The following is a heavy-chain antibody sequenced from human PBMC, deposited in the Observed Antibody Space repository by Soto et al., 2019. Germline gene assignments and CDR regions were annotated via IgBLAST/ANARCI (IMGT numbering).Heavy chain of an antibody. CDR1: GGSISSNY. CDR2: VYNSGST. Sequence: SETLSLTCTVSGGSISSNYWTWSRQPPGKGLEWIGYVYNSGSTNYNPSLKSRVTISEDTSKSQFSLKVNSMTAADTAVYYCARYRREAVAGYTLDNWGQGIWSPSPQ. J-gene: IGHJ4*02. CDR3: ARYRREAVAGYTLDN. V-gene: IGHV4-59*01. D-gene: IGHD6-13*01.